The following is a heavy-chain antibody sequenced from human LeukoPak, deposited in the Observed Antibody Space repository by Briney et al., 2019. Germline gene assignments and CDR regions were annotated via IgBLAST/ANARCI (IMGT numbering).Heavy chain of an antibody. CDR2: IYYYGST. D-gene: IGHD5-18*01. Sequence: SETLSLTCTASGGSMTNYYWTWIRQPPGEGLEWLAYIYYYGSTNYNPSLESRLTLTVDTSKNQFSLKLSSVTAADTAVYYCAREGAGSYGFRYIDVWGKGTTVTVS. V-gene: IGHV4-59*01. CDR3: AREGAGSYGFRYIDV. J-gene: IGHJ6*03. CDR1: GGSMTNYY.